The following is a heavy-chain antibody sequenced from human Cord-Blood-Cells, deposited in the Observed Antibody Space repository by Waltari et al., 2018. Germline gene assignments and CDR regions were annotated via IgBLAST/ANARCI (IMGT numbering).Heavy chain of an antibody. Sequence: WVRQAPGQGLEWMGWINPNSGGTNYAQKFQGRVTMTRDTSISTAYMELSRLRSDDTAVYYCARGGYSSSSGYFDYWGQGTLVTVSS. CDR3: ARGGYSSSSGYFDY. J-gene: IGHJ4*02. D-gene: IGHD6-6*01. V-gene: IGHV1-2*02. CDR2: INPNSGGT.